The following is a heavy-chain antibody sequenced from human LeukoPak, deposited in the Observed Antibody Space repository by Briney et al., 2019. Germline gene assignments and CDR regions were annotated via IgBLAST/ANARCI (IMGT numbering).Heavy chain of an antibody. Sequence: GRSLRLSCAASGFTFSSYGMHWVRQAPGKGLEWVAVIWYDGSNKYYADSVKGRFTISRDNSKNTLYLQMNSLRAEDTAVYYCARVPYYYDSSGYYLDYWGQGTLVTVSS. J-gene: IGHJ4*02. D-gene: IGHD3-22*01. V-gene: IGHV3-33*01. CDR1: GFTFSSYG. CDR2: IWYDGSNK. CDR3: ARVPYYYDSSGYYLDY.